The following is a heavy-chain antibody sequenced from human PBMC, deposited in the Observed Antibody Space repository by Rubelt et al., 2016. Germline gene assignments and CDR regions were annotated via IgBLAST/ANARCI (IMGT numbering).Heavy chain of an antibody. J-gene: IGHJ4*02. CDR1: GYTFTTYG. D-gene: IGHD1-26*01. V-gene: IGHV1-18*01. CDR2: ISAYKGNT. CDR3: SREAYSGRYPLIDY. Sequence: QVQLVQSGAEVKKPGASVKVSCKASGYTFTTYGINWVRQAPGQGLEWMGWISAYKGNTNHAQKLQGRSTMTSDTARSTAYTDLRSLRSEATAVYYCSREAYSGRYPLIDYWGQGTRVTVSS.